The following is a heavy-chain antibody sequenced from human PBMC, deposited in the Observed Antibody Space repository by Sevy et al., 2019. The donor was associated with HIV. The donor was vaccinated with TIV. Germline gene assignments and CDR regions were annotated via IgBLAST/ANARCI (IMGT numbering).Heavy chain of an antibody. CDR2: TYYRSKWYN. V-gene: IGHV6-1*01. Sequence: KQSQTLSLTCAISGDSVSSIRTSRNWIRQSPSRGLEWLGRTYYRSKWYNDYATSVKSRITINADTSKNQVSLQLNSVTPEDTAVYYCAERTNDVFYYGMDVWGQGTTVTVSS. CDR3: AERTNDVFYYGMDV. J-gene: IGHJ6*02. CDR1: GDSVSSIRTS.